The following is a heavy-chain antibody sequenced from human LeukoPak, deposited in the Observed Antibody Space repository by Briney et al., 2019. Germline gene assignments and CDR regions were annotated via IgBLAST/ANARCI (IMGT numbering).Heavy chain of an antibody. V-gene: IGHV3-30-3*01. CDR3: ATIGDRRTGELYRIDY. J-gene: IGHJ4*02. D-gene: IGHD7-27*01. CDR1: GFTFSSYA. Sequence: GGSLRLSCAASGFTFSSYAMHWVRQAPGKGLEWVAAVSYDGSNNADSVKGRFTISRDNSKNTLYLQMNSLRAEDAAVYYCATIGDRRTGELYRIDYWGQGTLVTVSS. CDR2: VSYDGSN.